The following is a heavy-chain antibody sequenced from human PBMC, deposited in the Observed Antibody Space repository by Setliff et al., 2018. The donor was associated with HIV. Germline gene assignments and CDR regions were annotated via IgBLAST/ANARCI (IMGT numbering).Heavy chain of an antibody. J-gene: IGHJ6*02. CDR2: IRSKANSYAT. V-gene: IGHV3-73*01. CDR1: GFTFSGSA. D-gene: IGHD3-22*01. CDR3: YYDSSGYYSLWGMDV. Sequence: PGGSLRLSCAASGFTFSGSAMHWVRQASGKGLEWVGRIRSKANSYATAYAASVKGRFTISRDDSKNTAYLQMNSLKTEDTAVYYCYYDSSGYYSLWGMDVWGQGTTVTVSS.